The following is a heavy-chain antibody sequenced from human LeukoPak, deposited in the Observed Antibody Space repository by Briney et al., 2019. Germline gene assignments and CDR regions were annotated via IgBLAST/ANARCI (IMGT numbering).Heavy chain of an antibody. CDR3: AYDSTGYYYRNIDY. Sequence: GGSLRLSCAASGFTFSSHWMHWVRQAPGKGLEWVSSISSSGGSTYYADSVKGRFTISRDNSKNTLYLQMNSLRAEDTAVYYCAYDSTGYYYRNIDYWGQGTLVTVSS. D-gene: IGHD3-22*01. CDR2: ISSSGGST. J-gene: IGHJ4*02. V-gene: IGHV3-23*01. CDR1: GFTFSSHW.